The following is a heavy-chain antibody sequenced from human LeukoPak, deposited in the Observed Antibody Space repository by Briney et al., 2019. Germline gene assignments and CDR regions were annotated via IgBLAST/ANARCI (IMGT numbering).Heavy chain of an antibody. J-gene: IGHJ3*02. CDR2: IYTSGST. CDR1: GGSISSGSYY. Sequence: SQTLSLTCTVSGGSISSGSYYWSWIRQPAGKGLEWIGRIYTSGSTNYNPSLKSRVTISVDTSKNQFSLKLSSVTAADTAVYYCARPYSSSWYGRDAFDIWGQGTMVTVSS. V-gene: IGHV4-61*02. CDR3: ARPYSSSWYGRDAFDI. D-gene: IGHD6-13*01.